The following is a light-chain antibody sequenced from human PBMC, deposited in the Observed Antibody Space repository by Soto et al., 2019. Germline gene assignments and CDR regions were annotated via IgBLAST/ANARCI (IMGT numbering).Light chain of an antibody. V-gene: IGKV1-12*01. CDR3: QQAKSFPYN. CDR2: VAS. CDR1: QGIDNW. J-gene: IGKJ2*01. Sequence: DIQMTQSPSSVSASVGDRVTITCRASQGIDNWLAWYQQKPTKAPKLLIYVASILQSGVPSRFSGSGSGTEFTLTISSLQPEDVATYFCQQAKSFPYNFGQGTKVEIK.